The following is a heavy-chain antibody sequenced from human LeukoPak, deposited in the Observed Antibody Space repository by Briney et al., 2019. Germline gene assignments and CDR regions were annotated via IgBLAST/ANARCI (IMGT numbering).Heavy chain of an antibody. Sequence: GGSLRLSCAASGFTFDDYAMHWVRQAPGKGLEWVSGISWNSGSIGYADSVKGRFTISRDNAKNSLYLQMNSLRAEDTALYYCAKDMNWRDYGDYNWFDPWGQGTLVTVSS. CDR3: AKDMNWRDYGDYNWFDP. CDR1: GFTFDDYA. CDR2: ISWNSGSI. D-gene: IGHD4-17*01. V-gene: IGHV3-9*01. J-gene: IGHJ5*02.